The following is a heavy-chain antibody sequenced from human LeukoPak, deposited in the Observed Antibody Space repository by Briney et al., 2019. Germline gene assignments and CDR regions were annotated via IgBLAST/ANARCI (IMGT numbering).Heavy chain of an antibody. J-gene: IGHJ5*02. CDR3: AGHDFWSGSWFDP. CDR2: IIPILGTA. D-gene: IGHD3-3*01. V-gene: IGHV1-69*13. Sequence: SVKVSCKASGYTFTSYDINWARQAPGQGLEWMGGIIPILGTANYAQKFQGRVTITADESTSTAYMELSSLRSEDTAVYYCAGHDFWSGSWFDPWGQGTLVTVSS. CDR1: GYTFTSYD.